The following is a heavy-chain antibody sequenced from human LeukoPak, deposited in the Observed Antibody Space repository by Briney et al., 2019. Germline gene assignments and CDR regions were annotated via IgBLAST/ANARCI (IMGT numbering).Heavy chain of an antibody. CDR1: GISLSNYG. CDR2: LSDSGGRT. V-gene: IGHV3-23*01. D-gene: IGHD3-22*01. CDR3: AKRGVVIRVILVGFHKEAYYFDS. J-gene: IGHJ4*02. Sequence: GGSLRLSCAVSGISLSNYGMSWVRQAPGKGLEWVAGLSDSGGRTNYADSVKGRFTISRDNSKHTLYLQMNSLRVEDTAVYFCAKRGVVIRVILVGFHKEAYYFDSWGQGALVTVSS.